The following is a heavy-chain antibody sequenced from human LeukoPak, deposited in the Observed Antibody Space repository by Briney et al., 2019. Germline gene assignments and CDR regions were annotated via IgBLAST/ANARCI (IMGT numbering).Heavy chain of an antibody. V-gene: IGHV1-18*01. CDR3: ARDPSGSYDFDY. J-gene: IGHJ4*02. D-gene: IGHD1-26*01. Sequence: ASVKVSCKASGYIFTTYGISWVRQAPGQGLEWMGWIDAYKGNTNYEQKFQGRVTMTTDTSTSTAYMELRSMRSDDTAVYYCARDPSGSYDFDYWGQGALVTVSS. CDR1: GYIFTTYG. CDR2: IDAYKGNT.